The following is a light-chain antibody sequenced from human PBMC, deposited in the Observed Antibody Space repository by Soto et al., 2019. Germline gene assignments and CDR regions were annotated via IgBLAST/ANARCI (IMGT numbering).Light chain of an antibody. V-gene: IGKV4-1*01. CDR2: WAS. CDR1: QSGLYRSDNKNY. J-gene: IGKJ1*01. Sequence: DIVMTQSPDSLAVSLGERATINCKSSQSGLYRSDNKNYLAWYQQKPGQPPKLLIYWASTRESGVPDRFSGSRYGTDFTLTISSLQAEDVAVYYCQQYYSTPWTFGQGTKVEIK. CDR3: QQYYSTPWT.